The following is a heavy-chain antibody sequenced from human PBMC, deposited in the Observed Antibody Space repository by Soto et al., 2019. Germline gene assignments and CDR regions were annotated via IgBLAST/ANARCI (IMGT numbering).Heavy chain of an antibody. Sequence: EVQLLESGGGLIQPGGSLRLSCAASGFSISSDAMSWVRQAPGKGLEWVSGISGSGANTNYADSVKGRFAISIDNSKNTLYLQMSSLRADDTAVYYCAKRQSGNFGPFDSWGQGTLVTVSS. CDR2: ISGSGANT. CDR1: GFSISSDA. CDR3: AKRQSGNFGPFDS. J-gene: IGHJ4*02. D-gene: IGHD2-21*02. V-gene: IGHV3-23*01.